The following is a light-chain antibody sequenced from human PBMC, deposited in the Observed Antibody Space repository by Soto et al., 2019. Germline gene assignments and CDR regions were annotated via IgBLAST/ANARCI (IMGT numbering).Light chain of an antibody. CDR3: SSYTTSSTWV. J-gene: IGLJ3*02. CDR1: SSDIGAYDY. Sequence: QSVLTQPASVSGSPGQSITISCTGTSSDIGAYDYVSWYQQHPGKAPKLMIYVVSNRPSGVSHRFSASKSGNTASLTISGLQAEDEADYYCSSYTTSSTWVFGGGTKVTVL. CDR2: VVS. V-gene: IGLV2-14*01.